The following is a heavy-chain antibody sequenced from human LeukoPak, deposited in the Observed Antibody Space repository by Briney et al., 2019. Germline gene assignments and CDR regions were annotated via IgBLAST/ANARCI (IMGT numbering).Heavy chain of an antibody. Sequence: PSETLSLTCAVYGGSFSGYYWSWIRQPPGKGLEWIGEINHSGSTNYNPSLKSRVTISVDTSKNQFSLKLSSVTAADTAVYYCARGLDYYDSSGYYVYWYFDLWGRGTLVTVFS. CDR2: INHSGST. CDR1: GGSFSGYY. V-gene: IGHV4-34*01. D-gene: IGHD3-22*01. CDR3: ARGLDYYDSSGYYVYWYFDL. J-gene: IGHJ2*01.